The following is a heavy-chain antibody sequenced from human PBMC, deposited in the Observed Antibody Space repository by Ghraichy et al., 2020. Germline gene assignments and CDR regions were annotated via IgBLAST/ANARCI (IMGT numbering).Heavy chain of an antibody. D-gene: IGHD3-10*01. CDR1: GYNFYSFG. J-gene: IGHJ4*02. Sequence: ASVKVSCKASGYNFYSFGINWIRQAPGEGLVWMGWTSPHNGRTKYAESFGDRITVTSDWSRATAYLELRNLTPDDTAVYYCARDLYGTHIAGYWGQGSLVTVST. CDR3: ARDLYGTHIAGY. CDR2: TSPHNGRT. V-gene: IGHV1-18*04.